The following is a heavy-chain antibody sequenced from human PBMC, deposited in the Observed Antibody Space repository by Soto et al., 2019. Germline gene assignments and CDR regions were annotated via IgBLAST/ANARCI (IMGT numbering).Heavy chain of an antibody. J-gene: IGHJ4*02. D-gene: IGHD5-18*01. CDR3: ARGYFYDDNFDY. CDR1: GGSISSNY. Sequence: SETLSLTCTISGGSISSNYCNWIRQSAGRGLEWIGRIYISGGTNYNPSLNIRVTMSIDTFKKQFSLNVCAVTAGDTAVYYCARGYFYDDNFDYWREGILATFS. CDR2: IYISGGT. V-gene: IGHV4-4*07.